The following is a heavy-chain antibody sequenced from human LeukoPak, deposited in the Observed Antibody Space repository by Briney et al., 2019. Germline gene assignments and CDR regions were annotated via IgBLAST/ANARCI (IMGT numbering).Heavy chain of an antibody. Sequence: GASVKVSCKASGYTFTSYYMHWVRQAPGQGLEWMGIISTSGGNTGYAQKFQGRIIMTRHTSTSTVYLDLSSLRSDDTAVYYCARVWVGATKAGYGYWGQGTLVTVSS. CDR1: GYTFTSYY. CDR3: ARVWVGATKAGYGY. V-gene: IGHV1-46*01. D-gene: IGHD1-26*01. J-gene: IGHJ4*02. CDR2: ISTSGGNT.